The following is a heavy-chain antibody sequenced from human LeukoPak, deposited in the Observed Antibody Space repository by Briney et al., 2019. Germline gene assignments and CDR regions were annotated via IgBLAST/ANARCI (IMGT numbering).Heavy chain of an antibody. V-gene: IGHV3-66*01. D-gene: IGHD3-10*02. CDR1: GFTVTSNY. J-gene: IGHJ5*02. CDR2: IYSGGGA. Sequence: GGSLRLSCAASGFTVTSNYMSWVRQAPGKGLEWVSIIYSGGGAYYADSVKGRFTISRDNSRNTLFLQMNSLRAEDAAMHYCARVFPPNWFDPWGQGTLVTVSS. CDR3: ARVFPPNWFDP.